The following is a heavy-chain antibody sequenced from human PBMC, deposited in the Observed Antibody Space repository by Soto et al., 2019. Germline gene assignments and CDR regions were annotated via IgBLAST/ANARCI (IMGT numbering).Heavy chain of an antibody. Sequence: ASVKVSCKASGYTFTSYAMHWVRHAPGQRLEWMGWINAGNGNTKYSQKFQGRVTITRDTSASTAYMELRSLRSDDTAVYYCAKAYSSGWYFDYWGEGTLFTVAS. CDR1: GYTFTSYA. D-gene: IGHD6-19*01. V-gene: IGHV1-3*01. CDR2: INAGNGNT. J-gene: IGHJ4*02. CDR3: AKAYSSGWYFDY.